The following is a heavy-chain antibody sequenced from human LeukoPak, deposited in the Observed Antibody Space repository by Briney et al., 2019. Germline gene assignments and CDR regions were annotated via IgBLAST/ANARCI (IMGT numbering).Heavy chain of an antibody. Sequence: GASEKVSCKASGYTFTSYYMHWVRQAPGQGLEWMGIINPSGGSTSYAQKFQGRVTMTRDMSTSTVYMELSSLRSEDTAVYYCARVTGGAYDSSGYYLENYYFDYWGQGTLVTVSS. D-gene: IGHD3-22*01. CDR3: ARVTGGAYDSSGYYLENYYFDY. V-gene: IGHV1-46*01. J-gene: IGHJ4*02. CDR2: INPSGGST. CDR1: GYTFTSYY.